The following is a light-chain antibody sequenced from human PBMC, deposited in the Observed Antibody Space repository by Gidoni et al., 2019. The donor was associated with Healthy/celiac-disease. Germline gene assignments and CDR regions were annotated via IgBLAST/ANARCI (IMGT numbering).Light chain of an antibody. V-gene: IGKV1-39*01. J-gene: IGKJ4*01. Sequence: DIQMTQSPSSLSASVGDRVTITCPARQSRSSALTWYQQKPGKAPKLLLYAASSCQRGVPSRFSGSGSGTEFTRTISSRQPEDFAAYYCQQSYSTPLTFGGGTKVEIK. CDR2: AAS. CDR3: QQSYSTPLT. CDR1: QSRSSA.